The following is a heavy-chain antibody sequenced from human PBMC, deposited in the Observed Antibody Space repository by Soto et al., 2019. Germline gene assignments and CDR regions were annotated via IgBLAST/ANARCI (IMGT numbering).Heavy chain of an antibody. CDR3: AKALTGTTSAGAFDI. CDR1: GFTFSSYA. D-gene: IGHD1-7*01. V-gene: IGHV3-23*01. J-gene: IGHJ3*02. Sequence: GGSLRLSCAASGFTFSSYAMSWVRQAPGKGLEWVSAISGGGGSTYYADSVKGRFTISRDNSKNTLYLQMNSLRAEDTAVYYCAKALTGTTSAGAFDIWGQGTMVTVSS. CDR2: ISGGGGST.